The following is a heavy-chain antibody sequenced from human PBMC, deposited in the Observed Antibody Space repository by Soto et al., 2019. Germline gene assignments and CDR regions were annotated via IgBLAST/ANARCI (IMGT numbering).Heavy chain of an antibody. J-gene: IGHJ2*01. Sequence: QVQLVQSGAEVKKPGASVKVSCKASGYTFTSYGISWVRQAPGQGLEWMGWISAYNGNTNYAQKLQDRGTMTTATCPSTAYMELRSLRSDATAVYYCARGEERYSSSSVVWYFDLWGRGTLVTVSS. D-gene: IGHD6-13*01. CDR1: GYTFTSYG. V-gene: IGHV1-18*01. CDR2: ISAYNGNT. CDR3: ARGEERYSSSSVVWYFDL.